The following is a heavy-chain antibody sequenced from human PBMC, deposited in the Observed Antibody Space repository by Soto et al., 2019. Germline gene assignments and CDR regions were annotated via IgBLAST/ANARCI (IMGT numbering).Heavy chain of an antibody. J-gene: IGHJ5*02. CDR2: IYHSGST. CDR1: GGSISSSNW. Sequence: SETLSLTCAVSGGSISSSNWWSWVRQPPGKGLEWIGEIYHSGSTNYNPSLKSRVTISVDKSKNQFSLKLSSVTAADTAVYYCAREGYYDFCSCYYTRGVFDPWGQGTLVTVSS. V-gene: IGHV4-4*02. D-gene: IGHD3-3*01. CDR3: AREGYYDFCSCYYTRGVFDP.